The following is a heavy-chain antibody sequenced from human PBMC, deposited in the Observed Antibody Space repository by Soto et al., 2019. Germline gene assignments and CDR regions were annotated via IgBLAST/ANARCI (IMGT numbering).Heavy chain of an antibody. CDR3: ARGPFQEGSGMVWFAP. V-gene: IGHV6-1*01. J-gene: IGHJ5*02. CDR2: TYYRSRWFS. Sequence: HLQQSGPGLVKPSQTLSLTCAIYGDNVSTNSAAWNWIRQSPSRGLEWLGRTYYRSRWFSNYAVSLKSRVSIKADTSKNLFALELNSVTPEDTAVYYCARGPFQEGSGMVWFAPWGQGTPVIVSS. D-gene: IGHD3-10*01. CDR1: GDNVSTNSAA.